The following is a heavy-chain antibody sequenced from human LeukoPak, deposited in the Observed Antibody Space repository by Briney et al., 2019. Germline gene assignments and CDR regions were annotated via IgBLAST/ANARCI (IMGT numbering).Heavy chain of an antibody. CDR2: IGGSGDST. D-gene: IGHD1-26*01. V-gene: IGHV3-23*01. CDR1: GFTFRSYA. Sequence: GGSLRLSCAASGFTFRSYAMSWVRQAPGKGLEWVSAIGGSGDSTYYAVSVKGRFTISRDNSKNTLYMQMNSLRDEDTAVYYCARDPYSGSYGDYYYYYMDVWGKGTTVTISS. CDR3: ARDPYSGSYGDYYYYYMDV. J-gene: IGHJ6*03.